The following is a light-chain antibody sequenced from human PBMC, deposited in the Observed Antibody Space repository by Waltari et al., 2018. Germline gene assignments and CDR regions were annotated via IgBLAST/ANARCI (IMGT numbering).Light chain of an antibody. V-gene: IGKV4-1*01. CDR2: WAS. CDR1: QSILHTNNKNY. Sequence: DIVVTQSPDSLAVSLGERATINCKSSQSILHTNNKNYLAWYQLRPGQPPKLLIYWASTRESGVPGRFSGSGSGTDFTLTISGLQAEDVAVYYCQQYYSTPNTFGQGTKLEIK. J-gene: IGKJ2*01. CDR3: QQYYSTPNT.